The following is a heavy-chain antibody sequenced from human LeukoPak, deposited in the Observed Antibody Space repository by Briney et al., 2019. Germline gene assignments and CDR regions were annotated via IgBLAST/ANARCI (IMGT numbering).Heavy chain of an antibody. V-gene: IGHV3-74*01. CDR2: INSDGSST. CDR3: AKANPLLGSAFDI. J-gene: IGHJ3*02. Sequence: GGSLRLSCAASGFTFSSYWMHWVRQAPGKGLVWVSRINSDGSSTSYADSVKGRFTISRDNAKNSLYLQMNSLRAEDTAVYYCAKANPLLGSAFDIWGQGTMVTVSS. D-gene: IGHD2-8*02. CDR1: GFTFSSYW.